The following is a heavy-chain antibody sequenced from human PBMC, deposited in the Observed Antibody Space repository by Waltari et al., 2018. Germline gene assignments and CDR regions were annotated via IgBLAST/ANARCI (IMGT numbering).Heavy chain of an antibody. CDR1: GFTFSSYG. Sequence: QVQLVESGGGVVQPGRSLRLSCAASGFTFSSYGMHWVRQAPGKGLEWVAVISYDGSNKYYADSVKGRFTISRDNSKNTLYLQMNSLRAEDTAVYYCATSPGGSYYGYYWGQGTLVTVSS. J-gene: IGHJ4*02. D-gene: IGHD1-26*01. CDR2: ISYDGSNK. V-gene: IGHV3-30*03. CDR3: ATSPGGSYYGYY.